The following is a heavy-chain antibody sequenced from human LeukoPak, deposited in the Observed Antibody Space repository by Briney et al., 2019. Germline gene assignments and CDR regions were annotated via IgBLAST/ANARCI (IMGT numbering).Heavy chain of an antibody. J-gene: IGHJ4*02. V-gene: IGHV1-8*01. CDR1: GYTFTSYD. CDR3: ARTLHGIAAARIKPYYFDY. Sequence: EASVKVSSKVSGYTFTSYDINWVRQATGQGLEWMGWMNPNSGNTGYAQKFQGRVTMTRNTSISTAYMELSSLRSEDTAVYSCARTLHGIAAARIKPYYFDYWGQGTLVTVSS. CDR2: MNPNSGNT. D-gene: IGHD6-13*01.